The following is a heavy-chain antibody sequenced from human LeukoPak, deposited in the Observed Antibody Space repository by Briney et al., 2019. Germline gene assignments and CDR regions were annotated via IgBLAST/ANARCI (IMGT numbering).Heavy chain of an antibody. CDR2: IYYSGST. Sequence: SETLSLTCTVSGGSVSRGSYHWSCMPPPPGKGLVGIVYIYYSGSTNYNPSLKSRVTISVDTSKNQFSLKLSSVTAADTAVYYGARDPRSSGYCSGGSCSDWFDPWGQGTLVTVSS. V-gene: IGHV4-61*01. CDR1: GGSVSRGSYH. J-gene: IGHJ5*02. CDR3: ARDPRSSGYCSGGSCSDWFDP. D-gene: IGHD2-15*01.